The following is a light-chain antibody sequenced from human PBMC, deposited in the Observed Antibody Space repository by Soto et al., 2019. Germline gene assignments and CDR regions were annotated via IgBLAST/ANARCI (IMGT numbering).Light chain of an antibody. CDR3: QQSSTTPPFT. V-gene: IGKV1-39*01. CDR2: AAS. Sequence: DIQMTQSPSSLSASVGDRVTITCRSSQSISDYLNWYQQKPGKAPNLLIKAASSLQSRVPSRFSGSGSGTDFTLTISSLQPEDFATYYCQQSSTTPPFTFGPGTKVDIK. J-gene: IGKJ3*01. CDR1: QSISDY.